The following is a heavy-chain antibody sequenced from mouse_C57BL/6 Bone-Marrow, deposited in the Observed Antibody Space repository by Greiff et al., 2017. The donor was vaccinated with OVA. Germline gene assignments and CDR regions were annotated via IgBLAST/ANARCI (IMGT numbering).Heavy chain of an antibody. D-gene: IGHD1-1*01. CDR1: GYTFTDYE. J-gene: IGHJ2*01. CDR3: TGINTVVAEDYFDY. V-gene: IGHV1-15*01. CDR2: IDPETGGT. Sequence: VQLQQSGAELVRPGASVTLSCKASGYTFTDYEMHWVKQTPVHGLEWIGAIDPETGGTAYNQKFKGKAILTADKSSSTAYMELRSLTSEDSAVYYCTGINTVVAEDYFDYWGQGTTLTVSS.